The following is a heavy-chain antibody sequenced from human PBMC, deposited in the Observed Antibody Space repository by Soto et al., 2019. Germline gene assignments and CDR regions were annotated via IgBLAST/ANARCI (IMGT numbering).Heavy chain of an antibody. Sequence: GSLRLSCAASGFTFSSYSMNWVRQAPGKGLEWVSSISSSSSYIYYADSVKGRFTISRDNAKNSLYLQMNSLRAEDTAVYYCARDRIAAAGYDAFDIWGQGTMVTVSS. D-gene: IGHD6-13*01. J-gene: IGHJ3*02. CDR1: GFTFSSYS. CDR2: ISSSSSYI. CDR3: ARDRIAAAGYDAFDI. V-gene: IGHV3-21*01.